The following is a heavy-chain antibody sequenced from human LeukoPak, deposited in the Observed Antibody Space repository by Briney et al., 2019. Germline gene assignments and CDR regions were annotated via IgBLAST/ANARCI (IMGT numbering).Heavy chain of an antibody. J-gene: IGHJ6*03. CDR1: GGSISSHY. Sequence: SETLSLTCTVSGGSISSHYWSWIRQPPGRGLEGFGYIYYSGSTHYNPSLKSRVTISVDTSKNQFSLKVSSVTAADTAVYYCARDQRDYDILTGYYYYYYMDVWGKGTTVTVSS. CDR3: ARDQRDYDILTGYYYYYYMDV. V-gene: IGHV4-59*11. CDR2: IYYSGST. D-gene: IGHD3-9*01.